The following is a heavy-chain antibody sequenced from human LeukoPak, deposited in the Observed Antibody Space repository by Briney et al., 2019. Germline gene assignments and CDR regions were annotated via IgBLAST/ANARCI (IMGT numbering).Heavy chain of an antibody. CDR2: ITSSGDTT. D-gene: IGHD3-10*01. CDR3: AKDRPNYFGSNGHYYRRNGDS. J-gene: IGHJ5*01. CDR1: GFTFSSYA. Sequence: GGSLRLSCAASGFTFSSYAMSWVRQAPGKGLEWVSAITSSGDTTFYADSVRGRFTISRDNSKNTLYLQMSSLRAEDTAVFYCAKDRPNYFGSNGHYYRRNGDSWGQGTLVTVSS. V-gene: IGHV3-23*01.